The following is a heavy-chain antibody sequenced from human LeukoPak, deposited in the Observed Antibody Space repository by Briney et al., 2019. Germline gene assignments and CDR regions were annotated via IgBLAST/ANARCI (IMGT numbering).Heavy chain of an antibody. Sequence: SETLSLTCAVYGGSFSGDYWSWIRQPPGKGLEWIGEINHSGSTNYNPSLKSRVTISVDTSKNQFSLKLSSVTAADTAVYYCANGSGYSYGYDYWVQGTLVTVSS. CDR2: INHSGST. J-gene: IGHJ4*02. D-gene: IGHD5-18*01. V-gene: IGHV4-34*01. CDR3: ANGSGYSYGYDY. CDR1: GGSFSGDY.